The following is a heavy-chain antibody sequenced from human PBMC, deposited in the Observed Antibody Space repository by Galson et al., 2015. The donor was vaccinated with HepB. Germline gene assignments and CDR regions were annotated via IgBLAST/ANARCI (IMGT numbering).Heavy chain of an antibody. CDR1: GFTFSSYG. V-gene: IGHV3-33*01. D-gene: IGHD3-22*01. CDR2: IWYDGSNK. J-gene: IGHJ4*02. Sequence: SLRLSCAASGFTFSSYGMHWVRQAPGKGLEWVAVIWYDGSNKYYADSVKGRFTISRDNSKNTLYLQMNSLRAEDTAVYYCARDFVVAVTLFSWVVDYSGQGTLLPASS. CDR3: ARDFVVAVTLFSWVVDY.